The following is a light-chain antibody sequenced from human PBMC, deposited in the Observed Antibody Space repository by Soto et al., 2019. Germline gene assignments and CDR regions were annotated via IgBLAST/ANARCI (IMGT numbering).Light chain of an antibody. J-gene: IGKJ5*01. CDR3: QQLNSYPIT. V-gene: IGKV1-9*01. CDR1: QNINNY. Sequence: DIQMTQSPSSLSASVADRVTITCQASQNINNYLNWYQQKPGRAPKLLIYDASNLQSGVPSRFSGSGSGTEFTLTISRLQPEDFATYYCQQLNSYPITFGQGTRLEIK. CDR2: DAS.